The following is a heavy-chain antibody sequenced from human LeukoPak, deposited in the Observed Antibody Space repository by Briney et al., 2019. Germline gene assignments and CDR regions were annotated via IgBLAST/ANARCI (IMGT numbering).Heavy chain of an antibody. J-gene: IGHJ5*02. Sequence: RTSLRLSCAASGFTFSSNDMHWVRQAPGKGLEWVAVIWYDGNNKYYADSVKGRFTISRDNSKNTLFLQMNSLRAEDTAVYYCATDAGHWFDPWGQGTLVTVSS. V-gene: IGHV3-33*01. CDR1: GFTFSSND. CDR2: IWYDGNNK. CDR3: ATDAGHWFDP.